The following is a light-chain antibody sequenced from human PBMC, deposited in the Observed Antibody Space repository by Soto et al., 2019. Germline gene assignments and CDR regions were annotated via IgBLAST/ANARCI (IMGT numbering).Light chain of an antibody. Sequence: IEFARPPCSLSASVGDRVTMTCRASQGISSFLAWFQQKPGRAPRLLISAASTLQSGVPSTFSGRGSGTDFTLTISSLQPEDIATYYCQQLDSYPLTVGGGTK. V-gene: IGKV1-9*01. J-gene: IGKJ4*01. CDR3: QQLDSYPLT. CDR1: QGISSF. CDR2: AAS.